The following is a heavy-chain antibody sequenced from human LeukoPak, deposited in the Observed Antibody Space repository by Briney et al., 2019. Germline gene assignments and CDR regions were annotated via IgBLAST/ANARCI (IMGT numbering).Heavy chain of an antibody. CDR1: GFTVSSNY. J-gene: IGHJ3*02. Sequence: GGSLRLSCAASGFTVSSNYMSWVRQAPGKGLEWVSVIYSGGSTYYADSVKGRFTISRDNSKNTLYLQMNSLRAEDTAVYYCAGPFFGLGGDSCTPRAFDIWGQGTMVTVSS. CDR3: AGPFFGLGGDSCTPRAFDI. D-gene: IGHD2-21*02. CDR2: IYSGGST. V-gene: IGHV3-66*01.